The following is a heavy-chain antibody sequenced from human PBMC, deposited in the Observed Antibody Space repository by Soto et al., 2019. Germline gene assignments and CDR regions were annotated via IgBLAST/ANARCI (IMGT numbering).Heavy chain of an antibody. D-gene: IGHD6-19*01. CDR2: IYYSGST. Sequence: SETLSLTCTVSGGSISSGGYYWSWIRQHPGKGLEWIGYIYYSGSTYYNPSLKSRVTISVDTSKNQFSLKLSSVTAADTAVYYCASLLDDRGCLFDYWGQGTLVTVSS. V-gene: IGHV4-31*03. CDR1: GGSISSGGYY. J-gene: IGHJ4*02. CDR3: ASLLDDRGCLFDY.